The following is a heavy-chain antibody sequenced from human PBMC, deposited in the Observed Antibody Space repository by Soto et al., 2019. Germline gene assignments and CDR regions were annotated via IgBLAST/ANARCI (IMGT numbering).Heavy chain of an antibody. D-gene: IGHD6-6*01. CDR2: IKQDGSEK. CDR3: ARESYRSSSDY. J-gene: IGHJ4*02. CDR1: EFTFSSYW. V-gene: IGHV3-7*01. Sequence: EVQLVESGGGLVQPGGSLRLSCAASEFTFSSYWMSWVRQAPGKGLEWVANIKQDGSEKYYVDSVKGRFTISRDNATNSLYLQMNSLRAEGTAVYYCARESYRSSSDYWGQGTLVTVSS.